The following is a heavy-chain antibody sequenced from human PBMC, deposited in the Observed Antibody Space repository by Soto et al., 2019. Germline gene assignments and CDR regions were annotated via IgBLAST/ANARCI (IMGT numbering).Heavy chain of an antibody. V-gene: IGHV1-69*01. D-gene: IGHD3-3*01. J-gene: IGHJ6*02. CDR2: ISPSDGIA. CDR1: GGTVSSEA. CDR3: ARGEWVYAVTARSGRDV. Sequence: QVHLLQSGAEVKKPGFSVQFSCKASGGTVSSEAISWLRQAPGQGLEWMGGISPSDGIANYAQKFQGRVTITADESTSTAYMELCSLRSEATAVSDCARGEWVYAVTARSGRDVWGQGTTVPVSS.